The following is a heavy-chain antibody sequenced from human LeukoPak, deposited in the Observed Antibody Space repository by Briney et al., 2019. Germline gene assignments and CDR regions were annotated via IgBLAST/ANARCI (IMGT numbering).Heavy chain of an antibody. CDR2: INPNTGDT. CDR3: ARVGGWYNNHNWLDP. J-gene: IGHJ5*02. Sequence: ASVKVSCKASGFSFTGYDMHWVRQAPGQGLEWMGWINPNTGDTNYAQKFQGRVTMTRDTSINTAYLEVSRLKSEDTAVYYCARVGGWYNNHNWLDPWGQGTLVTVSS. V-gene: IGHV1-2*02. D-gene: IGHD6-19*01. CDR1: GFSFTGYD.